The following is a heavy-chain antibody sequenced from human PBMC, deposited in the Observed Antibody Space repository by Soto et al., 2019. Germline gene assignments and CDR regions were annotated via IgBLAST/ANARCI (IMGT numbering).Heavy chain of an antibody. J-gene: IGHJ4*02. CDR3: ASRSSSWYFDY. Sequence: EVPLLESGGGLVQPGGSLRLSCAASGFSFSSYGMNWVRQTPGKGLEWVSVISGSGGSTYYADSVKGRFTISRDNSKNTLYLQMNSLRAEDTAVYYCASRSSSWYFDYWGQGTLVTVSS. V-gene: IGHV3-23*01. CDR2: ISGSGGST. D-gene: IGHD6-13*01. CDR1: GFSFSSYG.